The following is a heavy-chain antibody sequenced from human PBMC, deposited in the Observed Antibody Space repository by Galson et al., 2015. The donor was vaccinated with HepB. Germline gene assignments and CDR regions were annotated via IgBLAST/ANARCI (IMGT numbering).Heavy chain of an antibody. CDR3: AREEAATDPLSSPRRRGGSADAFDI. J-gene: IGHJ3*02. CDR2: IIPIFGTA. Sequence: QSGAEVKKPGASVKVSCKASGYTFTSYGISWVRQAPGQGLEWMGWIIPIFGTANYAQKFQGRVTITADESTSTAYMELSSLRSEDTAVYYCAREEAATDPLSSPRRRGGSADAFDIWGQGTMVTVSS. V-gene: IGHV1-69*13. D-gene: IGHD2-15*01. CDR1: GYTFTSYG.